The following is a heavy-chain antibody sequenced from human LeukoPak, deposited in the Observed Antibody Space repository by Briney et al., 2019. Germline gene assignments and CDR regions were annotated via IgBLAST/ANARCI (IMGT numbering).Heavy chain of an antibody. V-gene: IGHV4-38-2*02. CDR2: IYHSGST. J-gene: IGHJ4*02. CDR3: AGTGGDGYNFGY. D-gene: IGHD5-24*01. Sequence: SETLSLTCTVSGYSISSGYYWGWIRQPPGKGLEWIGSIYHSGSTYYNPSLKSRVTISVDTSKNQFSLKLSSVTAADTAVYYCAGTGGDGYNFGYWGQGTLVTVSS. CDR1: GYSISSGYY.